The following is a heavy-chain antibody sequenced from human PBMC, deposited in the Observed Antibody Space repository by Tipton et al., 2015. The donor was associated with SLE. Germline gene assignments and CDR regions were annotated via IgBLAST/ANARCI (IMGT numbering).Heavy chain of an antibody. J-gene: IGHJ3*02. CDR1: GGSFSGYY. D-gene: IGHD3-16*01. V-gene: IGHV4-34*01. CDR3: ARVLSPYLDAFDI. Sequence: TLSLTCAVYGGSFSGYYWSWIRQPPGKGLEWIGSIYYSGSTYYNPSLKSRVTISVDTSKNHFSLKLSSVTAADTAVYYCARVLSPYLDAFDIWGQGTMVTVSS. CDR2: IYYSGST.